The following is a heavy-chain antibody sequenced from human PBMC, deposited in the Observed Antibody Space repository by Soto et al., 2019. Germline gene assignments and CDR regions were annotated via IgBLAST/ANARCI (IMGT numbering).Heavy chain of an antibody. V-gene: IGHV1-18*01. D-gene: IGHD5-18*01. CDR3: ARDFGRDTAMVNYYYYYGMDV. Sequence: ASVKVSCTASGYTSTSYGISWVRQAPGQGLEWMGWISAYNGNTNYAQKLQGRVTMTTDTSTSTAYMELRSLRSDDTAVYYCARDFGRDTAMVNYYYYYGMDVWGQGTTVTVSS. J-gene: IGHJ6*02. CDR1: GYTSTSYG. CDR2: ISAYNGNT.